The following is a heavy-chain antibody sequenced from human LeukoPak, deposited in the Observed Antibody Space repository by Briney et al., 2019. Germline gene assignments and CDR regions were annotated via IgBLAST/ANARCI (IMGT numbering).Heavy chain of an antibody. CDR3: ATVRGGSGYYDDVC. Sequence: ASVKVSCKVSGYTLTELSMHWVRQAPGKGLEWMVGFDPEDGETIYAQKFQGRVTMTEDTSTDTAYMELSSLRSEGTAVYYCATVRGGSGYYDDVCWGQGTLVTVSS. V-gene: IGHV1-24*01. J-gene: IGHJ4*02. D-gene: IGHD3-22*01. CDR1: GYTLTELS. CDR2: FDPEDGET.